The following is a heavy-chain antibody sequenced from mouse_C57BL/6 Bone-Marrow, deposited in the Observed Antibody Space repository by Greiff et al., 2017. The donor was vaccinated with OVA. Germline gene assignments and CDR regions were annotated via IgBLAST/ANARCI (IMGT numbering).Heavy chain of an antibody. V-gene: IGHV1-64*01. J-gene: IGHJ2*01. CDR3: ARERSDSSGYVDY. D-gene: IGHD3-2*02. CDR1: GYTFTSYW. Sequence: QVQLQQPGAELVKPGASVQLSCKASGYTFTSYWMHWVKQRPGQGLEWIGMIHPNSGSTNYNEKFKSKATLTVDKSSSTAYMQLSSLTSEDSAVYYCARERSDSSGYVDYWGQGTTLTVSS. CDR2: IHPNSGST.